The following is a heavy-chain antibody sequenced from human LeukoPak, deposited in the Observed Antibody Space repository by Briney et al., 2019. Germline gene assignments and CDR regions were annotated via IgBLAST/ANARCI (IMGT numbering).Heavy chain of an antibody. CDR3: TKGDSSGFRYYMDV. CDR2: ISSSGSTI. CDR1: GFTFSSYE. Sequence: GSLRLSCAASGFTFSSYEMNWVRQAPGKGLEWVSYISSSGSTIYYADSVKDRFTISRDNAKNSLYLQMNSLRAGDTALYYCTKGDSSGFRYYMDVWGKGTTVTISS. J-gene: IGHJ6*03. V-gene: IGHV3-48*03. D-gene: IGHD3-22*01.